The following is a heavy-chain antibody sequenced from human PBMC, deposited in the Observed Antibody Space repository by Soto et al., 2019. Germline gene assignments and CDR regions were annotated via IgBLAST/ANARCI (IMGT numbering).Heavy chain of an antibody. Sequence: PGGSLRLSCAASGFTFSSYDMHWVRQATGKGLEWVSAIGTAGDTYYPGSVKGRFTISVDTSKNQFPLKLSSVTAADTAVYYCARRHGGDFDYWGQGTLVTVSS. CDR2: IGTAGDT. CDR1: GFTFSSYD. J-gene: IGHJ4*02. CDR3: ARRHGGDFDY. D-gene: IGHD2-21*01. V-gene: IGHV3-13*01.